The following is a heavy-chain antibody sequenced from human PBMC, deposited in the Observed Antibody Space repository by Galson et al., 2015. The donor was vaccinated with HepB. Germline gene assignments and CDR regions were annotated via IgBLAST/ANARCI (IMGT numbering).Heavy chain of an antibody. CDR1: GGAFCGFY. J-gene: IGHJ5*02. D-gene: IGHD2-2*01. CDR3: ARGRDIVVVPAAICWFDP. CDR2: NNHSGST. V-gene: IGHV4-34*01. Sequence: ETLSLTCTVYGGAFCGFYWGWVRPPPGEGVGWVGGNNHSGSTNYNPSLKSRVTISVDTSKNQFSLKLSSVTAADTAVYYCARGRDIVVVPAAICWFDPWGQGTLVTVSS.